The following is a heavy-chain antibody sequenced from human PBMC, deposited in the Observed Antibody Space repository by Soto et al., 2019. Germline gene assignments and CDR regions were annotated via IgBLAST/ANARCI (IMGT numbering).Heavy chain of an antibody. V-gene: IGHV3-73*01. CDR2: IRSKANSYAT. D-gene: IGHD3-3*01. J-gene: IGHJ6*02. Sequence: EVQLVESGGGLVQPGGSLKLSCAASGFTFSGSAMHWVRQASGKGLEWVGRIRSKANSYATAYAASVKGRFTISRDDSKNTAYLQMNSLKTEDTAVYYYTRLGQSGFYYYSGMDVWGQGTTVTVSS. CDR1: GFTFSGSA. CDR3: TRLGQSGFYYYSGMDV.